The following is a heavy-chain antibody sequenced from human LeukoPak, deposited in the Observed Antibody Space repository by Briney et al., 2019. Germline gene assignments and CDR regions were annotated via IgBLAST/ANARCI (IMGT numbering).Heavy chain of an antibody. CDR3: ARGGTTVTPGLLWFDP. Sequence: PSQTLSLTRTLSGGALTRDYWTSIRQPPGHGLEWFGGIYYSGSIKYNPSHKSRVTISVDTSKNQFSLKLSSVTAADTAVYYCARGGTTVTPGLLWFDPWGQGTLVTVSS. J-gene: IGHJ5*02. V-gene: IGHV4-59*01. CDR2: IYYSGSI. D-gene: IGHD4-17*01. CDR1: GGALTRDY.